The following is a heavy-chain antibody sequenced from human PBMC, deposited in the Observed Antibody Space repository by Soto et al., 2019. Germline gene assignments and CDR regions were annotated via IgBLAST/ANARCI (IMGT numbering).Heavy chain of an antibody. Sequence: PSETLSLTCAVSSGSISSSNWWSWVRQPPGKELEWIGEIYHSGSTNYNPSLKSRVTISVDKSKNQFSLKLSSVTAADTAVYYCARGRGLTHDFWSGYDHYYYMDVWGKGTTVT. V-gene: IGHV4-4*02. CDR1: SGSISSSNW. CDR2: IYHSGST. CDR3: ARGRGLTHDFWSGYDHYYYMDV. J-gene: IGHJ6*03. D-gene: IGHD3-3*01.